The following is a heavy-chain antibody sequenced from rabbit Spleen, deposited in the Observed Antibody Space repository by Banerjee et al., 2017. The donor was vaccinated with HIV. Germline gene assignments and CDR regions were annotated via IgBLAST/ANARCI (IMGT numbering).Heavy chain of an antibody. CDR3: ARDTSSSFSSYGMDL. CDR1: GLDFSGGSY. CDR2: IDIGSSGFT. Sequence: QSLEESGGDLVKPGASLTLTCKASGLDFSGGSYDSYMCWVRQAPGKGLEWIACIDIGSSGFTYFASWAKGRFTISKASSTTVTLQITSLTAADTATYFCARDTSSSFSSYGMDLWGPGTLVTVS. D-gene: IGHD1-1*01. V-gene: IGHV1S40*01. J-gene: IGHJ6*01.